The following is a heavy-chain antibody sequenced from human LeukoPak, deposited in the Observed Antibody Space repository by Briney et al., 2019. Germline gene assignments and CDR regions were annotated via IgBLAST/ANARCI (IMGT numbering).Heavy chain of an antibody. CDR1: GGSFSGYY. CDR2: INHSGST. CDR3: ATGREDFDY. V-gene: IGHV4-34*01. J-gene: IGHJ4*02. Sequence: SEALSLTCAVYGGSFSGYYWSWIRQPPGKGLEWIGEINHSGSTNYNPSLKSRVTISVDTSKNQFSLKLSSVTAADTAVYYCATGREDFDYWGQGTLVTVSS. D-gene: IGHD1-26*01.